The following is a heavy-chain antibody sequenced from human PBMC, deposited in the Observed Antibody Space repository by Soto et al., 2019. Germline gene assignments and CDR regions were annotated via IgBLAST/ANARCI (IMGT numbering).Heavy chain of an antibody. D-gene: IGHD3-10*01. Sequence: QVQLVQSGAEVRKPGSSVKVSCQASGGTFSTSAFVWVRQAPGQGLEWMGGILPIFGTANYAPKFQDRVTITADDSTSTAYMELSGLRSDDPAIYYCARASMIREFISSSFDHWGQGTLVTVSS. CDR2: ILPIFGTA. CDR1: GGTFSTSA. CDR3: ARASMIREFISSSFDH. V-gene: IGHV1-69*01. J-gene: IGHJ4*02.